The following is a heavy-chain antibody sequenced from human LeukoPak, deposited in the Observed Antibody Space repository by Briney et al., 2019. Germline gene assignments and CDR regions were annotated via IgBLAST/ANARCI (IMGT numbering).Heavy chain of an antibody. V-gene: IGHV4-59*11. Sequence: SETLSLTCTVSGGSISSHYWSWIRQPPGKGLEWIGYIFYSGSTNYNPSLKSRVTISVDKSKNQFSPKLKSVTAADTAVYYCARAGAWQIDPWGQGTLVTVSS. CDR1: GGSISSHY. CDR2: IFYSGST. D-gene: IGHD3-10*01. CDR3: ARAGAWQIDP. J-gene: IGHJ5*02.